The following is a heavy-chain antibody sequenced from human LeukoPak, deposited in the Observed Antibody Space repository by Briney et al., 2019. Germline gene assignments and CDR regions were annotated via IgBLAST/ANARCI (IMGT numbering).Heavy chain of an antibody. Sequence: GGSLRLSCAASGFTFSSYAMSWVRQAPGKGLEWVSAISGSGGSTYYADSVKGRFTISRDNSKNTLYLQMNSLRAEDTAVYYCAKDGWEYYYYYGIDVWGQGTTVTVSS. CDR3: AKDGWEYYYYYGIDV. V-gene: IGHV3-23*01. J-gene: IGHJ6*02. CDR1: GFTFSSYA. CDR2: ISGSGGST. D-gene: IGHD6-19*01.